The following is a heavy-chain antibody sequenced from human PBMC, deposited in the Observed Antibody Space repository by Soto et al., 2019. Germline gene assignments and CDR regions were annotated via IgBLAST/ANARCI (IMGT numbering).Heavy chain of an antibody. Sequence: QVQLQQWGAGLLKPSETLSLTCAVYGGSFSGYYWSWIRQPPGKGLEWIGEVNHRGSTNYNPSLKSRVTISVDSYNNQFCLKLSSVTAAEPAVYYLSRRYRRNVDDWGHVYLVTVSS. J-gene: IGHJ4*01. D-gene: IGHD1-1*01. CDR1: GGSFSGYY. V-gene: IGHV4-34*01. CDR2: VNHRGST. CDR3: SRRYRRNVDD.